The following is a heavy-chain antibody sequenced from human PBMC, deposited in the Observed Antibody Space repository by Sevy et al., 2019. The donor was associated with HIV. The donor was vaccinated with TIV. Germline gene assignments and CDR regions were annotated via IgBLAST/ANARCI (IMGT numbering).Heavy chain of an antibody. Sequence: GGSLRLSCAASGFTFSSYSMNWVRQAPGKGLEWVSYISRSSSTIYYADSVKGRFTISRDNAKNSLYLQMNSLRDEDTAVYYCARERRPMVRGVINYGMDVWGQGTTVTVSS. CDR2: ISRSSSTI. CDR3: ARERRPMVRGVINYGMDV. CDR1: GFTFSSYS. D-gene: IGHD3-10*01. V-gene: IGHV3-48*02. J-gene: IGHJ6*02.